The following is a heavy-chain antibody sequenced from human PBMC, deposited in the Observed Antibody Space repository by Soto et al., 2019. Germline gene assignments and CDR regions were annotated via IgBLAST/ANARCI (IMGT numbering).Heavy chain of an antibody. CDR2: INHSGST. J-gene: IGHJ4*02. Sequence: PSETLSLTCAVYCGSFSGYYWSWIRQPPGKGLEWIGEINHSGSTNYNPSLKSRVTMSVDTSKNQFSLNLTSVTAADTAVYFCTRRGHTSSPTWGQGTLVTVSS. CDR3: TRRGHTSSPT. D-gene: IGHD2-2*01. CDR1: CGSFSGYY. V-gene: IGHV4-34*01.